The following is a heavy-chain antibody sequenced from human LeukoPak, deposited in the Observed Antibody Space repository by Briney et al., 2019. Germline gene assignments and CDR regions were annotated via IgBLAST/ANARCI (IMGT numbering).Heavy chain of an antibody. V-gene: IGHV3-66*01. CDR1: GFTVSSNY. CDR3: ARARREMANNHYFDY. Sequence: PGGSLRLSCAASGFTVSSNYMSWVRQAPGKGLEWVSVIYSGGSTYYADSVKGRFTISRDNSKNMLYLQMNSLRAEDTAVYYCARARREMANNHYFDYWGQGPLVTVSS. J-gene: IGHJ4*02. D-gene: IGHD5-24*01. CDR2: IYSGGST.